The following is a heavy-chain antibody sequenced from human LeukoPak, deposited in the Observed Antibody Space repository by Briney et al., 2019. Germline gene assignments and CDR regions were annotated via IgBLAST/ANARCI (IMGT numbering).Heavy chain of an antibody. J-gene: IGHJ4*02. D-gene: IGHD5-18*01. CDR3: ARYSYGFAFDY. CDR1: GFTFSNYN. V-gene: IGHV3-21*01. CDR2: IGSSSTYI. Sequence: PGGSLRLSCAASGFTFSNYNMNWVRQAPGKGLEWVSSIGSSSTYIYYADSVKGRFTISRDNAKNTLYLQMNSLRAEDTAVYYCARYSYGFAFDYWGQGTLVTVSS.